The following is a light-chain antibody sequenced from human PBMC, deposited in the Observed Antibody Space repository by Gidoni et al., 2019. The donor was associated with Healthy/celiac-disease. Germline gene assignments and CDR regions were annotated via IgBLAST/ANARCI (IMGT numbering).Light chain of an antibody. J-gene: IGKJ2*03. V-gene: IGKV3-20*01. Sequence: DILLPQSPRTLSLSPGDRATLSCRASQSVSSSYLAWYQQKPGQAPRLLIYGASRRAPGIPNRCSGSGSGTDFTITIRRLEAEYFAVYYCQRYGSSPQYSFGQGTKLEIK. CDR1: QSVSSSY. CDR2: GAS. CDR3: QRYGSSPQYS.